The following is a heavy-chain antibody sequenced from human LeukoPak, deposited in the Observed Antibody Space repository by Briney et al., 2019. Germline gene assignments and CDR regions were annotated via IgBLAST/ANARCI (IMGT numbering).Heavy chain of an antibody. J-gene: IGHJ5*02. V-gene: IGHV4-38-2*02. Sequence: SETLSLTCIVSGYSISRGYYWGWIRQPPGKGLEWIGNLYHSGSTYYNPSLRSRATISGDTSKNQFSLSLSSVTAADTAVYYCARECSSTTCYTRSFDPWGQGTLVTVSS. CDR2: LYHSGST. CDR3: ARECSSTTCYTRSFDP. D-gene: IGHD2-2*02. CDR1: GYSISRGYY.